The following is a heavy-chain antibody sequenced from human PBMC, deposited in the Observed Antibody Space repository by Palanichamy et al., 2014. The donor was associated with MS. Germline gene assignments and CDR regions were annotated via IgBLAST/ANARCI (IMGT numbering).Heavy chain of an antibody. Sequence: EVQLLESWGRLGTAWGVPETLLCSLWIHLSSDAMNWIRQAPGKGLEWVSAISDSGGRTYYTDSVEGRFTISRDNSKNTLYLQMSSLRAEDTALYYCAKVRGSHNVFDVWGQGTMVTVSS. D-gene: IGHD6-19*01. CDR3: AKVRGSHNVFDV. CDR2: ISDSGGRT. CDR1: IHLSSDA. J-gene: IGHJ3*01. V-gene: IGHV3-23*01.